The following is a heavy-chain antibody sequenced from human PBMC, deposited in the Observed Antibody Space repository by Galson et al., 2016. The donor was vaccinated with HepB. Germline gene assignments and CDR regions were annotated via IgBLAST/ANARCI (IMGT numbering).Heavy chain of an antibody. CDR2: VNPDTAST. D-gene: IGHD5-24*01. CDR3: ARVRDGYNTHFYYGMDV. Sequence: SVKASCKASGYTFTDYYLHWVRQAPGHGLEWMGWVNPDTASTTYAQKFQGRVTITADESTSTAHMEVSSPRYEDTAVYYCARVRDGYNTHFYYGMDVWGQGTSVTVS. J-gene: IGHJ6*02. CDR1: GYTFTDYY. V-gene: IGHV1-2*02.